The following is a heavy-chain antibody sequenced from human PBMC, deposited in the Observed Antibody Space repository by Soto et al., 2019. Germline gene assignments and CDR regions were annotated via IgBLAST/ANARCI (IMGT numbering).Heavy chain of an antibody. CDR1: GGSFSGYY. D-gene: IGHD2-2*01. V-gene: IGHV4-34*01. CDR2: INHSGST. CDR3: AGGRIVVVPAATPYNWFDP. J-gene: IGHJ5*02. Sequence: SETLSLTCAVYGGSFSGYYWSWIRQPPGKWLEWIGEINHSGSTNYNPSLKSRVTISVDTSKNQFSLKLSSVTAADTAVYYCAGGRIVVVPAATPYNWFDPWGQGXLVTVYS.